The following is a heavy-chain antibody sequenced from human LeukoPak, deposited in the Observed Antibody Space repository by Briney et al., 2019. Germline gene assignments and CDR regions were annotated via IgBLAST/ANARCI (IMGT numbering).Heavy chain of an antibody. CDR3: ARLAREADY. D-gene: IGHD6-6*01. CDR1: GVSISSYY. J-gene: IGHJ4*02. CDR2: FYYSGIA. Sequence: SETLSLTCTVSGVSISSYYWTWIRQPPGKGLEWIGNFYYSGIANYNPSLTNRVTMSVDTSKNQFSLNLSSVTAADTAVYYCARLAREADYWGQRTLVTVSS. V-gene: IGHV4-59*08.